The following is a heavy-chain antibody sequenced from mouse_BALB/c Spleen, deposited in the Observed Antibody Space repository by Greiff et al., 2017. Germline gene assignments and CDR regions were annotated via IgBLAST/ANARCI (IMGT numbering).Heavy chain of an antibody. D-gene: IGHD1-1*01. J-gene: IGHJ2*01. CDR1: GYTFTSYW. Sequence: VQLQQSGAELARPGASVKLSCKASGYTFTSYWMQWVKQRPGQGLEWIGDIYPGDGDTRYTQKFKGKATLTADKSSSTAYMQLSSLASEDSAVYYCAIVVFITTVLATFDYWGQGTTLTVSS. CDR2: IYPGDGDT. CDR3: AIVVFITTVLATFDY. V-gene: IGHV1-87*01.